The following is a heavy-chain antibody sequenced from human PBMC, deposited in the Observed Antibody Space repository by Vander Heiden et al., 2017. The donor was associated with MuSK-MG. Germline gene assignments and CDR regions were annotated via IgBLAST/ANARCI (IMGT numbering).Heavy chain of an antibody. V-gene: IGHV3-33*01. CDR3: ARIPRTYYYGSGSPYAFDI. CDR1: GFTFSSYG. D-gene: IGHD3-10*01. Sequence: QVQLVESGGGVVQPGRSLRLSCAASGFTFSSYGMHWVRQAPGKRLEWVAVIWYDGSNKYYADSVKGRFTISRDNSKNTLYLQMNSLRAEDTAVYYCARIPRTYYYGSGSPYAFDIWGQGTMVTVSS. CDR2: IWYDGSNK. J-gene: IGHJ3*02.